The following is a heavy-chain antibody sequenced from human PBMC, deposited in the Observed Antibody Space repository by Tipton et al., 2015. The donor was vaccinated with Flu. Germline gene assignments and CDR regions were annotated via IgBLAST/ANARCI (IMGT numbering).Heavy chain of an antibody. Sequence: GLVKPSETLSLTCSISADYINVFSWSWVRQPPGKGLEWIGSMYHSGSTYHNPSLKSRVTISVDTSKNQFSLRLNSVSAADTAVYYCARDQGFGDGLTYDYYGMDVWGRGTTVTVSS. V-gene: IGHV4-38-2*02. CDR2: MYHSGST. D-gene: IGHD3-10*01. J-gene: IGHJ6*02. CDR3: ARDQGFGDGLTYDYYGMDV. CDR1: ADYINVFS.